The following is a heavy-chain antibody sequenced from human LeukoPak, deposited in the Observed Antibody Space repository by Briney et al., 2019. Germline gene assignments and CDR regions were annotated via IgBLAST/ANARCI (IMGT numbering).Heavy chain of an antibody. CDR2: ISSSGDTM. J-gene: IGHJ4*02. CDR1: GFSFSDYY. CDR3: ARVMGNYASDY. D-gene: IGHD1-7*01. V-gene: IGHV3-11*04. Sequence: GGSLRLSCAASGFSFSDYYMSWIRQAPGKGLEWVSYISSSGDTMFYSDPVKGRFTISRDNGKKSLFLEINSLRAEDAAIYYCARVMGNYASDYWGQGALVTVSS.